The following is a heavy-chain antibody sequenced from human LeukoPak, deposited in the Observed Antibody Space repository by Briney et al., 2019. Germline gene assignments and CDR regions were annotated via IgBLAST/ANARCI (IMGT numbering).Heavy chain of an antibody. CDR1: AFTFSDYS. D-gene: IGHD1-26*01. CDR2: ISGRSSTI. Sequence: GGSLRLSCAASAFTFSDYSMNWVRQAPGKGLEWISCISGRSSTIYYADSVRGRFTISRDNAKNSMYLQMNSLRAEDTAVYYCARDRLTSGSYFFDYWGQGTLVTVSS. CDR3: ARDRLTSGSYFFDY. V-gene: IGHV3-48*01. J-gene: IGHJ4*02.